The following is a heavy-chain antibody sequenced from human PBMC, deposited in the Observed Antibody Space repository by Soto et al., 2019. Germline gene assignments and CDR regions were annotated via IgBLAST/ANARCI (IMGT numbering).Heavy chain of an antibody. J-gene: IGHJ4*02. Sequence: QITLQESGPTLVKPTQTLTLTCTFSGFSFTTAGVAVGWIRQTPGGALEWLTLIYYNDERRFSPSLKTRLTITGDTSKNQVVLSLTNVDPGDTATYFCAHSDGGYEIINFDFWGQGIPVTVSS. D-gene: IGHD5-12*01. V-gene: IGHV2-5*01. CDR3: AHSDGGYEIINFDF. CDR1: GFSFTTAGVA. CDR2: IYYNDER.